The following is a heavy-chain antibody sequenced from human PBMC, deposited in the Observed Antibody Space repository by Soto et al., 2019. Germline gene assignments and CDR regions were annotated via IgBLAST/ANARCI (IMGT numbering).Heavy chain of an antibody. CDR1: GGTVSSYA. CDR2: IIPIVGTA. V-gene: IGHV1-69*01. CDR3: ARDGDYYDSRGYYSLDS. Sequence: QVQLVQSGAEVKKPGSSVKVSCKASGGTVSSYAISWVRQAPGQGLEWMGGIIPIVGTANYAHKFQGRVTITADESTSTAYMELSSLRSEDTAVYYCARDGDYYDSRGYYSLDSWGQGTLVTVSS. D-gene: IGHD3-22*01. J-gene: IGHJ4*02.